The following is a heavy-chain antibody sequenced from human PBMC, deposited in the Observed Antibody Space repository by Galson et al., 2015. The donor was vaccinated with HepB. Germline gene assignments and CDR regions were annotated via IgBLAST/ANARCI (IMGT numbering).Heavy chain of an antibody. CDR2: ISGSGGST. Sequence: SLRLSCAASGFTFSSYAMSWVRQAPGKGLEWVSAISGSGGSTYYADSVKGGFTISRDNSKNTLYLQMNSLRAEDTAVYYCAKGGRITMIVVVHAFDIWGQVTMVTVSS. CDR1: GFTFSSYA. V-gene: IGHV3-23*01. D-gene: IGHD3-22*01. CDR3: AKGGRITMIVVVHAFDI. J-gene: IGHJ3*02.